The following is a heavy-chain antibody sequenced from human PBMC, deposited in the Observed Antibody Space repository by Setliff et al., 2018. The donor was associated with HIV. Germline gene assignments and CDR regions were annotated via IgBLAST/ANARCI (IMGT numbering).Heavy chain of an antibody. D-gene: IGHD2-2*01. Sequence: GGSLRLSCEVSGFTFSHHAMHWVRQAPGKGLEYVSAISSNGGSTYYADSVKGRFTISRDNSKNTLYLQMGSLRAEDMAVYYCARRGYCSSTTCYYDYWGQGTLVTVSS. CDR2: ISSNGGST. J-gene: IGHJ4*02. V-gene: IGHV3-64*02. CDR3: ARRGYCSSTTCYYDY. CDR1: GFTFSHHA.